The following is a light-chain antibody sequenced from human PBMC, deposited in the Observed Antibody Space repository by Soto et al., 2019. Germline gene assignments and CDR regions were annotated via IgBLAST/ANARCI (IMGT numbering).Light chain of an antibody. CDR3: MQAIQPPRT. V-gene: IGKV2-28*01. CDR1: HSLLHSNGYNY. J-gene: IGKJ2*01. CDR2: FAS. Sequence: DIVMTQSPLSLPVTPGEPASISCRSSHSLLHSNGYNYLDWYLQKPGQSQQLLIYFASNRASGVPDRFRGSGSGTDFTLKISRVEAEDVGVYYCMQAIQPPRTFCQGTKLEIK.